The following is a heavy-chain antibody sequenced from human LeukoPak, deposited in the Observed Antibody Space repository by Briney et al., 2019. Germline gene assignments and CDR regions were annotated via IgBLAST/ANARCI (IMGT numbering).Heavy chain of an antibody. J-gene: IGHJ4*02. Sequence: SVKVSCKASGGTFSSYAISWVRQAPGQGLEWMGGIIPIFGTANYAQKFQGRVTITTDESTSTAYMELSSLRSEDTAVYYCASVATANYYDSSGYYLDYWGQGTLVTVSS. CDR2: IIPIFGTA. V-gene: IGHV1-69*05. CDR1: GGTFSSYA. CDR3: ASVATANYYDSSGYYLDY. D-gene: IGHD3-22*01.